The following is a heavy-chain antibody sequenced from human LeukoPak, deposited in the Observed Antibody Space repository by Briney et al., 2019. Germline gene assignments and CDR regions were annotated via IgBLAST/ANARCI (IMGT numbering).Heavy chain of an antibody. V-gene: IGHV4-34*01. CDR2: INHSGST. Sequence: PSETLSLTCAVYGGSFSGYYWSWIRQPPGKGLEWIGEINHSGSTNYNPSLKSRVTISVDTSKNQFSLKLSSVTAADTAVYYCARVAYDFWSTYFDYWGQGTLVTVSS. CDR1: GGSFSGYY. D-gene: IGHD3-3*01. J-gene: IGHJ4*02. CDR3: ARVAYDFWSTYFDY.